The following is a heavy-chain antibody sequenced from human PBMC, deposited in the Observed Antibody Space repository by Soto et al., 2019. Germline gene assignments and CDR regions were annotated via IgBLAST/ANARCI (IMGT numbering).Heavy chain of an antibody. V-gene: IGHV4-59*08. CDR3: ARHLYLTAPFLAAFDI. J-gene: IGHJ3*02. D-gene: IGHD2-21*02. Sequence: QVQLEESGPGLVKPSETLSLTCTVSYGSINSYYWSWIRQPPGKGLEWIGYIYDPGRTNYNPSLMSRVTISIDTSKNQFSLKLRSVAAADTAMYYCARHLYLTAPFLAAFDIWGQGTMVTVSS. CDR1: YGSINSYY. CDR2: IYDPGRT.